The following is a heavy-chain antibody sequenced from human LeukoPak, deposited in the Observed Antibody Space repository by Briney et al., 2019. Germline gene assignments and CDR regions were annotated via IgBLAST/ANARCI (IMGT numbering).Heavy chain of an antibody. CDR1: GGSISSYY. CDR3: AREKEGGYPNAFDI. Sequence: SETLSLTCTVSGGSISSYYWSWIRQPPGKGLEWIGYIYYSGSTNYNPSLKSRVTISVDTSKNQFSLKLCSVTAADTAVYYCAREKEGGYPNAFDIWGQGTMVTVSS. CDR2: IYYSGST. D-gene: IGHD3-22*01. J-gene: IGHJ3*02. V-gene: IGHV4-59*01.